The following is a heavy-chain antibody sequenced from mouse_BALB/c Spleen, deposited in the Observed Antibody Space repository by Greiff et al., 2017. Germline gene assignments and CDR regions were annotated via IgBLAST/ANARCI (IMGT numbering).Heavy chain of an antibody. CDR2: ISYDGSN. Sequence: EVHLVESGPGLVKPSQSLSLTCSVTGYSITSGYYWNWIRQFPGNKLEWMGYISYDGSNNYNPSLKNRISITRDTSKNQFFLKLNSVTTEDTATYYCARWLLREAMDYWGQGTSVTVSS. D-gene: IGHD2-3*01. CDR1: GYSITSGYY. CDR3: ARWLLREAMDY. V-gene: IGHV3-6*02. J-gene: IGHJ4*01.